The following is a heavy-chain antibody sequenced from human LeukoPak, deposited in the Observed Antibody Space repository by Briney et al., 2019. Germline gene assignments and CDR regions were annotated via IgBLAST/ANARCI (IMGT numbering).Heavy chain of an antibody. D-gene: IGHD1/OR15-1a*01. J-gene: IGHJ4*02. Sequence: SVKVSCKASGGTFSNYAISWVRQAPGQGLEWMGGIIPIFGTADYAQKFQGRVTITTDESTSTAYMELSSLRSEDTAVYYCARDSLSGNTRRFDYWGQGTLVTVSS. CDR3: ARDSLSGNTRRFDY. CDR1: GGTFSNYA. V-gene: IGHV1-69*05. CDR2: IIPIFGTA.